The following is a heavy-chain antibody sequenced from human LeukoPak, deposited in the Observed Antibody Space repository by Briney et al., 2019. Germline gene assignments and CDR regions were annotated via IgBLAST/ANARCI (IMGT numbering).Heavy chain of an antibody. D-gene: IGHD3-22*01. J-gene: IGHJ4*02. CDR3: AKDYYDSSGYYIEVLGYFDY. CDR1: GFTFSSYA. Sequence: GGSLRLSCAASGFTFSSYAMSWVRQAPGKGLEWVAVISYDGSNKYYAGSVKGRFTISRDNSKNTLYLQMNSLRAEDTAVYYCAKDYYDSSGYYIEVLGYFDYWGQGTLVTVSS. V-gene: IGHV3-30*18. CDR2: ISYDGSNK.